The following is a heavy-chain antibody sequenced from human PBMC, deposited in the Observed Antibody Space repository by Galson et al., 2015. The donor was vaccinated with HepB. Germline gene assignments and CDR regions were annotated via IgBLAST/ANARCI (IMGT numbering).Heavy chain of an antibody. J-gene: IGHJ6*02. CDR1: GDSVSTNIVA. CDR2: TYYRSKWYN. V-gene: IGHV6-1*01. Sequence: CAISGDSVSTNIVAWNWIRQSPSRGLEWLGRTYYRSKWYNDYAVSVQSRITINPDTSRNQFSLQLNSVTPEDTGVYYCTRVRHLARGMDVWGQWTTVTVSS. D-gene: IGHD5-12*01. CDR3: TRVRHLARGMDV.